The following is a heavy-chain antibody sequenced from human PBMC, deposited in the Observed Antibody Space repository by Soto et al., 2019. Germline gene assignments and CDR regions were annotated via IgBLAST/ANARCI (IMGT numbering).Heavy chain of an antibody. CDR2: THHSGST. CDR3: ARTTAAIHLNY. D-gene: IGHD2-21*02. V-gene: IGHV4-34*01. CDR1: GGSLSGNY. J-gene: IGHJ4*02. Sequence: QAQLQQWGTGLLKPSETLSLTCAVYGGSLSGNYWGWIRQPPGKGLEWIGETHHSGSTAYNPSLKSRVTISVDTSRNQFSLKLNSVTAADPAVYYCARTTAAIHLNYWRQGTLVTVSS.